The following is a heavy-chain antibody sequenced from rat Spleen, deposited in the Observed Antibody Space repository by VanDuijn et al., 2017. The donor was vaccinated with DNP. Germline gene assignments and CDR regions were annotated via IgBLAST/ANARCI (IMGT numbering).Heavy chain of an antibody. D-gene: IGHD5-1*01. CDR2: IIYDGSHT. CDR1: GFTFSDSA. V-gene: IGHV5-17*01. CDR3: AGQGANLPFDY. J-gene: IGHJ2*01. Sequence: EVQLVESGGGLVQPGMSLNLSCAASGFTFSDSAMAWVRQSPKMGLEWVATIIYDGSHTFYRDSVQGRLTISRDNAKSRLYLQMNSLKSEDTATYYCAGQGANLPFDYWGQGVMVTVSS.